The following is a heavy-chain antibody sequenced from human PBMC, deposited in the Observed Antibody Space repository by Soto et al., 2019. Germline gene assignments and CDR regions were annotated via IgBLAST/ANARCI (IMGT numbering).Heavy chain of an antibody. CDR1: GFTFSSYG. J-gene: IGHJ4*02. Sequence: GGSLRLSCAASGFTFSSYGMHWVRQAPGKGLEWVAVIWYDGSNKYYADSVKGRFTISRDNSKNTLYLQMNSLRAEDTAVYYCARATGRKGQLELLPNYFDYWGQGTLVTVSS. V-gene: IGHV3-33*01. D-gene: IGHD1-7*01. CDR2: IWYDGSNK. CDR3: ARATGRKGQLELLPNYFDY.